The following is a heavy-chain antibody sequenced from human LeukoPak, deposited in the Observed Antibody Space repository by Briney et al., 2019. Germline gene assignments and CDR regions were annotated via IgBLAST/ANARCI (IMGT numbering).Heavy chain of an antibody. Sequence: SETLSLTCAVYSGSFSGYYWSWIRQPPGKGLEWIGEVNDSGLTNCNPSLKSRVTMSVDTSKNQFSLKLSSVTAADTAVYYCARLPRSDAFDIWGQGTMVTVSS. V-gene: IGHV4-34*01. CDR2: VNDSGLT. J-gene: IGHJ3*02. CDR1: SGSFSGYY. CDR3: ARLPRSDAFDI.